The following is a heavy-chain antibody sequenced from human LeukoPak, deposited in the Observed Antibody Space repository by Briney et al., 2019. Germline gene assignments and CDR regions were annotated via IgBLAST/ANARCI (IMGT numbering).Heavy chain of an antibody. CDR1: GGSISSSSYY. CDR2: IYYSGST. CDR3: ARDPHSGSGY. Sequence: SETLSLTCTVSGGSISSSSYYWGWIRQPPGKGLEWIGSIYYSGSTYYNPSLKSRVTISVDTSKNRFSLKLSSVTAADTAVYYCARDPHSGSGYWGQGTLVTVSS. V-gene: IGHV4-39*07. J-gene: IGHJ4*02. D-gene: IGHD1-26*01.